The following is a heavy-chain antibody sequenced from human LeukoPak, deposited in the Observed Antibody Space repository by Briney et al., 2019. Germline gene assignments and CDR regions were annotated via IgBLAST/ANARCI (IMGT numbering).Heavy chain of an antibody. CDR3: AKDGGSSWYGAFDI. V-gene: IGHV3-48*01. CDR1: GFTFSSSS. D-gene: IGHD6-13*01. CDR2: ISSSSNTI. Sequence: GGSLRLSCAASGFTFSSSSMNWVRQAPGKGLEWISYISSSSNTIYYADSVKGRFTISRDNAKNSVYLQMNSLRAEDTAVYYCAKDGGSSWYGAFDIWGQGTMVTVSS. J-gene: IGHJ3*02.